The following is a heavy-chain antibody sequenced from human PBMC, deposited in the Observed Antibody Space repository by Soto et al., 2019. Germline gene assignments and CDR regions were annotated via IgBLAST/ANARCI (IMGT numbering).Heavy chain of an antibody. Sequence: SETLSLTCTVYGGSFSGYYWSWIRQPPGKGLEWIGEINHSGSTNYNPSLKSRVTISVDTSKNQFSLKLSSVTAADTAVYYCARGPLGVVTYYYYYGMDVWGQGTTVTVSS. CDR1: GGSFSGYY. CDR3: ARGPLGVVTYYYYYGMDV. V-gene: IGHV4-34*01. CDR2: INHSGST. J-gene: IGHJ6*02. D-gene: IGHD3-3*01.